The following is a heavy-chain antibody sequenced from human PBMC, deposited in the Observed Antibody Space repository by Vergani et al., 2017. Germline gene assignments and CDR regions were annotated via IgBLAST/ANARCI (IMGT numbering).Heavy chain of an antibody. Sequence: QVQVVQSGAEVKKSGASVKVSCKTSGYTFSNYYMHWVRQAPGQGLEWMGIINPSGGHTNYAQKFQGRVTMTRDTSTSTVYMELSSLRSEDTAVYYCAREEAGGWGPAEHWGQGTLVTVSS. CDR2: INPSGGHT. CDR1: GYTFSNYY. D-gene: IGHD6-19*01. J-gene: IGHJ1*01. V-gene: IGHV1-46*01. CDR3: AREEAGGWGPAEH.